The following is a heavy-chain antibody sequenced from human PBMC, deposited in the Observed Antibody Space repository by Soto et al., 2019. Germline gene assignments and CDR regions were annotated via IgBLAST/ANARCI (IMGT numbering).Heavy chain of an antibody. CDR1: GYTFRRYG. CDR3: ARDSDYIIAY. V-gene: IGHV1-18*01. Sequence: VSVQVSFMASGYTFRRYGIRWLRQAPGQGLEWVGWIQTYNGNTNFALQRQGRVTLNTDTSTSTAYMELRSLRSDDTAVYYCARDSDYIIAYWGQGTLVTVSS. J-gene: IGHJ4*02. D-gene: IGHD4-4*01. CDR2: IQTYNGNT.